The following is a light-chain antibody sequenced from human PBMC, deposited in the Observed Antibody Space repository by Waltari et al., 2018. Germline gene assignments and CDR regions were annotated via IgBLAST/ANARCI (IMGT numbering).Light chain of an antibody. CDR3: QQYDSCPYT. Sequence: DIVLTQSPDSLAVSLGERATIACTSSQSVLSSSNNQNYLTWYQQKPGQPPKLLISWASNRGYGVPDRFSGSGSGTDCTLTISSRQAEDVAVYYGQQYDSCPYTVGQGTKLEIK. CDR1: QSVLSSSNNQNY. V-gene: IGKV4-1*01. CDR2: WAS. J-gene: IGKJ2*01.